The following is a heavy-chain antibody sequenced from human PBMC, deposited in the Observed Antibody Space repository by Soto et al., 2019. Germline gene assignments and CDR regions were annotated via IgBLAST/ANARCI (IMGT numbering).Heavy chain of an antibody. Sequence: PSGTLSLTCAVDGGSFRGSYWSWIRQPPGRGLEWIGEINHSGSTNYNPSLKSRVTISVDTSKNQFSLKLSSVTAADTAVYYCARSGRITGTTLPYYYYYYGMDVWGQGTTVT. CDR2: INHSGST. CDR1: GGSFRGSY. CDR3: ARSGRITGTTLPYYYYYYGMDV. D-gene: IGHD1-7*01. J-gene: IGHJ6*02. V-gene: IGHV4-34*01.